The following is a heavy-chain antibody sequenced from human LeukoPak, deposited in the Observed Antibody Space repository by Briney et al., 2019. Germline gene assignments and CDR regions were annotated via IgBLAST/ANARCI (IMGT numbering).Heavy chain of an antibody. D-gene: IGHD5-12*01. CDR3: AAGGGYEDNRDYYYYMDV. CDR2: INPNSGGT. Sequence: GASVKVSCKASGYTFTGYYMHWVRQAPGQGLEWMGWINPNSGGTNYAQKFQGRVTMTRDTSISTAYMELSRLRSDDTAVYYCAAGGGYEDNRDYYYYMDVWGKGTTVTISS. CDR1: GYTFTGYY. J-gene: IGHJ6*03. V-gene: IGHV1-2*02.